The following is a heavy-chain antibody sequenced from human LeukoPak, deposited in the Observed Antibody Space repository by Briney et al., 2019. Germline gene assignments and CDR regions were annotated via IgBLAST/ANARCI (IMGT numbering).Heavy chain of an antibody. CDR3: AKDHYGSGSTTLDY. CDR1: GFTFSSYA. J-gene: IGHJ4*02. D-gene: IGHD3-10*01. Sequence: GGSLRLSCAASGFTFSSYAMSWVRQAPGKGLEWVSAISGSGGSTYYADSVKGRFTISRDNSKNTLHLQMNSPRADDTAVYYCAKDHYGSGSTTLDYWGQGTLVTVSS. CDR2: ISGSGGST. V-gene: IGHV3-23*01.